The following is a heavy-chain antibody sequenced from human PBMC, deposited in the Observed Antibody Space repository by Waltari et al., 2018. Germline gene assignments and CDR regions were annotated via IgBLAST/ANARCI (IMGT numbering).Heavy chain of an antibody. D-gene: IGHD3-9*01. V-gene: IGHV4-39*01. CDR3: ARRTGLYYFDY. CDR1: GGSISSSSYY. Sequence: QLQLQESGPGLVQPSETLSLPCTVSGGSISSSSYYWGWIRQPPGKGLGWIGSNYYSGSTYYNPSLKSRVTISVDTSKNQFSLKLSSVTAADTAVYYCARRTGLYYFDYWGQGTLVTVSS. CDR2: NYYSGST. J-gene: IGHJ4*02.